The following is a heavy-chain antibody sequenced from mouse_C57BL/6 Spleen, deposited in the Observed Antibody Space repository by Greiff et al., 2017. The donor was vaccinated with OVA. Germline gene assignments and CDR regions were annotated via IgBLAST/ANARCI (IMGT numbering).Heavy chain of an antibody. J-gene: IGHJ4*01. CDR3: ATLYYSNPYYAMDY. CDR2: INPNYGTT. CDR1: GYSFTDYN. D-gene: IGHD2-5*01. Sequence: VQLKQSGPELVKPGASVKISCKASGYSFTDYNMNWVKQSNGKSLEWIGVINPNYGTTSYNQKFKGKATLTVDQSSSTAYMQLNSLTSEDSAVYYYATLYYSNPYYAMDYWGQGTSVTVSS. V-gene: IGHV1-39*01.